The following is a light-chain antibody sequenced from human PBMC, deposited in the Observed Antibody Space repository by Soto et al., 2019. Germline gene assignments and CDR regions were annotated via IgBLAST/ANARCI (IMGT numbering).Light chain of an antibody. CDR3: SSYTSSTRVV. Sequence: QSALTQPASVSGSPGQSITISCTGTSSDVGGYNYVSWYQHHPGKAPKRMIYDVSNRPSGLSNRFSGSKSGNTASLTISGLQAEDEADYYCSSYTSSTRVVFGGGTKLTVL. V-gene: IGLV2-14*03. J-gene: IGLJ2*01. CDR2: DVS. CDR1: SSDVGGYNY.